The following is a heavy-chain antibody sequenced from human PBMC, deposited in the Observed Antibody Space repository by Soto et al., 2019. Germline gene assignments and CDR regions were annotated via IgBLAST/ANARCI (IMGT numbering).Heavy chain of an antibody. CDR1: GFTFSSSV. CDR3: ARAHYFDSGPLDY. CDR2: IWYDGSNK. J-gene: IGHJ4*02. V-gene: IGHV3-33*01. D-gene: IGHD3-22*01. Sequence: QVQLLESGGGVVQPGRSLRLSCAASGFTFSSSVMHWVRQAPGKGLEWVAVIWYDGSNKYYADSVKGRFTISRDNSKNTLYLQMNSLRAEDTAVYYCARAHYFDSGPLDYWGQGTLVTVSS.